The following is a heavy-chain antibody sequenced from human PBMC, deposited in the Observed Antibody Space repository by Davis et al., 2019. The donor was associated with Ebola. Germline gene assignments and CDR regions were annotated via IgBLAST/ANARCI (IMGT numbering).Heavy chain of an antibody. CDR1: GGSINNYF. Sequence: SETLSLTCTVSGGSINNYFWSWIRQPPGKGLEWIGEINYDGRANYSPSLKSRVTISMDTTKREISLKMASVTAADTAVYYCARDPDTSGYYSWFDPWGQGTLVTVS. V-gene: IGHV4-34*01. D-gene: IGHD6-19*01. CDR3: ARDPDTSGYYSWFDP. CDR2: INYDGRA. J-gene: IGHJ5*02.